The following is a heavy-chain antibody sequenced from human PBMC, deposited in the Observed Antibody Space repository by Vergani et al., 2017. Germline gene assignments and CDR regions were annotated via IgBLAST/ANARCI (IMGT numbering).Heavy chain of an antibody. Sequence: EVQLLESGGDLVQPGGSLRLSCVASGFTFSHYSMNWVRQAPGKGLEWVSSISGNNDDVYYADSVKGRFTISRDNAKNSVHLQMNSLRAEDTAVYYCARDHYDILTGYYRPDYWGQGTLVTVSS. CDR2: ISGNNDDV. J-gene: IGHJ4*02. CDR3: ARDHYDILTGYYRPDY. CDR1: GFTFSHYS. D-gene: IGHD3-9*01. V-gene: IGHV3-21*01.